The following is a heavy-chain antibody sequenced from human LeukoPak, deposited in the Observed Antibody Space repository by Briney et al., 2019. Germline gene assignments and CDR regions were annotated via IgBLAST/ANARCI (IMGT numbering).Heavy chain of an antibody. D-gene: IGHD1-26*01. CDR2: INRDGSST. CDR3: ARDLWGAGDC. J-gene: IGHJ4*02. V-gene: IGHV3-74*01. CDR1: GFTFSSNW. Sequence: GGSLRLSCAASGFTFSSNWMHWVRQAPGKGLVWVSRINRDGSSTIYADSVKGRFTISGDNAKNTLYLQMNSLTAEDTAVYYCARDLWGAGDCWGQGTLVTVSS.